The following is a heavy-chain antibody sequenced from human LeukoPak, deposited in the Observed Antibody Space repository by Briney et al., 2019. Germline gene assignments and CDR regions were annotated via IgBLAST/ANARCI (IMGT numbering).Heavy chain of an antibody. Sequence: SDTLSFTCSVSGDSISGYYWNWIRQPPGKGLEWIWYIYYSGSTNYNPSHKSRVTISVDTSKNQFSLKLSSVIAADTAVYYCARSRQQVYNILTGYYGGAFDYWGQGTLVTVSS. V-gene: IGHV4-59*01. CDR2: IYYSGST. CDR1: GDSISGYY. D-gene: IGHD3-9*01. J-gene: IGHJ4*02. CDR3: ARSRQQVYNILTGYYGGAFDY.